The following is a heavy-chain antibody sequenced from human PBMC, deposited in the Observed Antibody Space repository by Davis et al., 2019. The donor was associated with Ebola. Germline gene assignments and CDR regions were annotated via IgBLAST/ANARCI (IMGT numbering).Heavy chain of an antibody. D-gene: IGHD6-19*01. J-gene: IGHJ4*02. CDR2: IKQDGSEK. V-gene: IGHV3-7*03. CDR1: GFTFSSYW. Sequence: GESLKISCAASGFTFSSYWMTWVRQAPGKGLEWVANIKQDGSEKYYVDSVKGRFTISRDNAKNSLYLQMNSLRAEDTAVYYCARDGLGVAGYFDYWGQGTLVTVSS. CDR3: ARDGLGVAGYFDY.